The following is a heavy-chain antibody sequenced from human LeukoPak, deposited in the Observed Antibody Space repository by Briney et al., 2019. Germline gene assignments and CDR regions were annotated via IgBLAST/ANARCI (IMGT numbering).Heavy chain of an antibody. CDR3: ARQELTGDFRRAFDI. J-gene: IGHJ3*02. CDR2: IYTTGST. CDR1: GSSIGTYS. Sequence: PSETLSLTCTVSGSSIGTYSWSWIRQPPGKGLEWVGYIYTTGSTHYNPSLKSRVTMSLDTSKNQFSLKLSSVTAADTAVYYCARQELTGDFRRAFDIWGQGTMVTVSS. D-gene: IGHD7-27*01. V-gene: IGHV4-4*09.